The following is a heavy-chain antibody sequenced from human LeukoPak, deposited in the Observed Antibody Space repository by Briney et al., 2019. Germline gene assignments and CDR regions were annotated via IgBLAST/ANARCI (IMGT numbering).Heavy chain of an antibody. CDR3: ATWRTAKTGFDY. J-gene: IGHJ4*02. CDR2: IYYSGRP. Sequence: PSETLSLTCTVSGGSISNNNYYWAWIRQPPGKGLGFIGSIYYSGRPYYNPSLKSRVTISVDTSKNQFSLRLSSVTAADTAVYYCATWRTAKTGFDYWGQGTLVTVSS. V-gene: IGHV4-39*01. CDR1: GGSISNNNYY. D-gene: IGHD1-1*01.